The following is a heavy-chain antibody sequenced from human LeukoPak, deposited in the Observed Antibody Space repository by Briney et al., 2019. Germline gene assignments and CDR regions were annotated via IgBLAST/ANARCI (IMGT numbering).Heavy chain of an antibody. V-gene: IGHV1-2*02. CDR3: ARVPRYSSSWYNY. CDR1: GYTFTGYY. D-gene: IGHD6-13*01. Sequence: GGSLTVSCEASGYTFTGYYTHWVRQAPGQGLEWMGWINPNSGGTNYAQKFQGRVTMTRDTSISTAYMELRRLRSDDTGVYYCARVPRYSSSWYNYWGQGTLVTVSS. J-gene: IGHJ4*02. CDR2: INPNSGGT.